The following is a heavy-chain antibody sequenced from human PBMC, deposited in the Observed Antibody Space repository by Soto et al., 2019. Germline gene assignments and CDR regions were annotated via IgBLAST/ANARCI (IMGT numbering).Heavy chain of an antibody. J-gene: IGHJ2*01. V-gene: IGHV3-72*01. CDR3: ARGEVGATWLDL. Sequence: GGSLRLSCAASGFTFSDHYMYWVRKAPGKGLEWVXRTRXXXNXYXTXYXXXXKGRFTISRDDSKNSLYLQMNSLKTEDTAVYYCARGEVGATWLDLWGRGTLVTVSS. CDR1: GFTFSDHY. D-gene: IGHD1-26*01. CDR2: TRXXXNXYXT.